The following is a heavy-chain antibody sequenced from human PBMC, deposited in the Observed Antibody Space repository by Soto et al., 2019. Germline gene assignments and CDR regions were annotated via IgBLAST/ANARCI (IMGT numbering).Heavy chain of an antibody. D-gene: IGHD1-7*01. J-gene: IGHJ5*02. Sequence: SETLSLTCTVSGGSLSSYYWSWIRQPPGKGLEWIGYIYYSGSTNYNPSLKSRVTISVDTSKNQFSLKLSSVTAADTAVYYCARDRNLFDWFDPWGQGTLVTVSS. V-gene: IGHV4-59*01. CDR3: ARDRNLFDWFDP. CDR1: GGSLSSYY. CDR2: IYYSGST.